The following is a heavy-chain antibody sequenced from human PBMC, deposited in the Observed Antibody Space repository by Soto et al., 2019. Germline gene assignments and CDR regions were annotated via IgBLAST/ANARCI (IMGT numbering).Heavy chain of an antibody. CDR2: IYTSGST. Sequence: SLTCTVSGGSISSYYWSWIRQPAGKGLEWIGRIYTSGSTNYNPSLKGRVTMSVDTSKNQFSLKLSSVTAADTAVYCCARDAGAGSYYPWGQGTLVTVSS. CDR1: GGSISSYY. CDR3: ARDAGAGSYYP. D-gene: IGHD3-10*01. J-gene: IGHJ5*02. V-gene: IGHV4-4*07.